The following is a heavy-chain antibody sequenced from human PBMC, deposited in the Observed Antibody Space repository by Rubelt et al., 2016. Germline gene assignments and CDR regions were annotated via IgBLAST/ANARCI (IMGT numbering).Heavy chain of an antibody. CDR3: ARAMDRSERLVQGY. V-gene: IGHV1-18*01. CDR2: ISAYNGNT. Sequence: SWVRQAPGQGLEWMGWISAYNGNTNYAQKLQGRVTMTTDTSTSTAYMELRSLRSDDTAVYYCARAMDRSERLVQGYWGQGTLVTVSS. J-gene: IGHJ4*02. D-gene: IGHD6-13*01.